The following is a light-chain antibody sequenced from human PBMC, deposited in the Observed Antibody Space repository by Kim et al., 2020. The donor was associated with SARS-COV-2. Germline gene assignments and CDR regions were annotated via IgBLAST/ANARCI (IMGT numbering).Light chain of an antibody. V-gene: IGKV1-39*01. CDR1: QSISSY. CDR3: QQSYVTPYT. Sequence: SASVGDSVTITCRASQSISSYLNWYQRKPGKAPKLLISAASSLHSGVPSRFSGSRSGTDFSLTISSLQSEDFATYYCQQSYVTPYTFGQGTKLEI. J-gene: IGKJ2*01. CDR2: AAS.